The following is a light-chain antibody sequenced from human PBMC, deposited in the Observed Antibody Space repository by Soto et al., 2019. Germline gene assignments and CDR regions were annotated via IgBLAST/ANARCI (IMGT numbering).Light chain of an antibody. Sequence: ALTQPASVSGSPGQSITISCTGTSSDFGGYNFVSWYQLHPGKAPKLIIYEVSDRPSGVSSRFSGSKSGNTASLTISGLQAEDEADYFCCSYTSSSTYVFGT. V-gene: IGLV2-14*01. J-gene: IGLJ1*01. CDR2: EVS. CDR3: CSYTSSSTYV. CDR1: SSDFGGYNF.